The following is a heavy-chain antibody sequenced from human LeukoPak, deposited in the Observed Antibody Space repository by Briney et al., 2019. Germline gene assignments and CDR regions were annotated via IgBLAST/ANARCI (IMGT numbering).Heavy chain of an antibody. CDR1: GFSFSNYA. D-gene: IGHD5-12*01. CDR3: AKGGYDYVEIGYFDY. V-gene: IGHV3-23*01. Sequence: GGSLRLSCVASGFSFSNYAMNWVRQAPGKGLEWVSLIVASSGSTFYADSVKGRFTISRDKSKNTLYLQMSSLRAEDTAVYYCAKGGYDYVEIGYFDYWGQGALVTVSS. CDR2: IVASSGST. J-gene: IGHJ4*02.